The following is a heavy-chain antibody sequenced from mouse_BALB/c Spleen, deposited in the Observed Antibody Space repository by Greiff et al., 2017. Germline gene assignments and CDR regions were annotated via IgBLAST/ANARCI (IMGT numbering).Heavy chain of an antibody. CDR2: IYPGNVNT. CDR3: ARSGLWYFDV. D-gene: IGHD3-1*01. J-gene: IGHJ1*01. V-gene: IGHV1S56*01. CDR1: GYTFTSYY. Sequence: QVQLKESGPELVKPGASVRISCKASGYTFTSYYIHWVKQRPGQGLEWIGWIYPGNVNTKYNEKFKGKATLTADKSSSTAYMQLSSLTSEDSAVYFCARSGLWYFDVWGAGTTVTVSS.